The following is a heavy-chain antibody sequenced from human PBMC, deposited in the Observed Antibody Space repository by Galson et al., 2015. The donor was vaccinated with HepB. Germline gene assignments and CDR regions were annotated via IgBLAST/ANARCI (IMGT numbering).Heavy chain of an antibody. V-gene: IGHV3-30-3*01. CDR1: GFTFSSYA. Sequence: SLRLSCAASGFTFSSYAMHWVRQAPGKGLEWVAVISYDGSNKYYADSVKGRFTISRDNSKNTLYLQMNSLRAEDTAVYYCARALGMVATGSYYMDVWGKGTTVTVSS. D-gene: IGHD5-12*01. CDR3: ARALGMVATGSYYMDV. J-gene: IGHJ6*03. CDR2: ISYDGSNK.